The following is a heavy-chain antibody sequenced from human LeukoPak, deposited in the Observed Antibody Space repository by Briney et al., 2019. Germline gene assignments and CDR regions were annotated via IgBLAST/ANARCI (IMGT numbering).Heavy chain of an antibody. Sequence: GGSLRLSCEASGFSFPYGMSWVRQAPGKGLEWVGFIRSKAYGGTTKYAASVKGRFTISRDDSKSIAYLQMNSLKTEDTAVYYCTRGNWFGEWNYYYYYMDVWGKGTTVTISS. D-gene: IGHD3-10*01. V-gene: IGHV3-49*04. CDR2: IRSKAYGGTT. CDR3: TRGNWFGEWNYYYYYMDV. J-gene: IGHJ6*03. CDR1: GFSFPYG.